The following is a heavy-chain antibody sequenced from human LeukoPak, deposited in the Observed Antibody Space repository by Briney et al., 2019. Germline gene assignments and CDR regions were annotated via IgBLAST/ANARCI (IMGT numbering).Heavy chain of an antibody. Sequence: KPSETLSLTCAVYGGSFSGYYWSWIRQPPGKGLEWTGEINHSGSTNYNPSLKSRVTISVDTSKNQFSLKLSSVTAADTAVYYCARVCSSTCCYSLADYWGQGTLVTVSS. J-gene: IGHJ4*02. CDR1: GGSFSGYY. CDR3: ARVCSSTCCYSLADY. D-gene: IGHD2-2*01. CDR2: INHSGST. V-gene: IGHV4-34*01.